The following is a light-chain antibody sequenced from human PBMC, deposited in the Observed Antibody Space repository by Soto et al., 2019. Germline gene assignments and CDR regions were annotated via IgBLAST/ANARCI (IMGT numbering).Light chain of an antibody. J-gene: IGKJ1*01. V-gene: IGKV3-15*01. CDR1: QSVSSN. Sequence: EIVMTQSPATLSVSPGERATLSCRASQSVSSNLAWYQQKPGQAPRLLIYGASTRATGIPARFSGSGSGTEFTLTISSLRFEVFAFFLFQNNNNWLVWTFGQGTKVEIK. CDR3: QNNNNWLVWT. CDR2: GAS.